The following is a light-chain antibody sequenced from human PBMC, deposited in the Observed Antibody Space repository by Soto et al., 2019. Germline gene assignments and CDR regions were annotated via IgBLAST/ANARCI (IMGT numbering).Light chain of an antibody. J-gene: IGKJ3*01. CDR1: QSVRSN. CDR3: QQYNNWPLT. V-gene: IGKV3-15*01. Sequence: EIVMTQSPATLSVSPGERATLSCRASQSVRSNLAWYQQKPGQAPRLIIYGASTRATGIPARFSGSGSGTEFTLTISSLQSEDFAVYYCQQYNNWPLTFGPGTKVDIK. CDR2: GAS.